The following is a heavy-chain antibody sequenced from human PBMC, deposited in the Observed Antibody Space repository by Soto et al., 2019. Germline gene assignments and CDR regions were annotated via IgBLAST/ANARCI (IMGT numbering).Heavy chain of an antibody. D-gene: IGHD3-3*01. CDR3: ARGGLQLLRFLRGSGLDV. CDR1: GGSFSGYY. V-gene: IGHV4-34*01. Sequence: SETQSLTYAVYGGSFSGYYGSWIRQPPGKGLEWIGEINHSGSTNYNPSLKSRVTISVDTSKNQFSLKLSSVTAADTAVYYCARGGLQLLRFLRGSGLDVWGKGTTVTVSS. CDR2: INHSGST. J-gene: IGHJ6*04.